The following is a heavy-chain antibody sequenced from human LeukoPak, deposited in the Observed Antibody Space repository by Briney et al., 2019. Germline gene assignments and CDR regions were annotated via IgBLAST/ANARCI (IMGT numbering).Heavy chain of an antibody. CDR2: INHSGST. Sequence: PSQTLSLTCAVYGGSFSGYYCSWIRQPPGKGLEWSGEINHSGSTNYNPSLQSRVTISVDTSKNQFSLKLSSVTAADTAVYYCARGRKKWLRLGGYYYYYYMDVWGKGTTVTVSS. CDR3: ARGRKKWLRLGGYYYYYYMDV. J-gene: IGHJ6*03. D-gene: IGHD5-12*01. CDR1: GGSFSGYY. V-gene: IGHV4-34*01.